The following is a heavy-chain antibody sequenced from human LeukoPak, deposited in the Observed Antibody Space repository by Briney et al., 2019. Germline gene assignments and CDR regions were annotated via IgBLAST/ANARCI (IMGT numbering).Heavy chain of an antibody. CDR2: IYYSGST. CDR3: ARHMRASIAAGGFVP. Sequence: SETLSLTCAVYGGSFSSSSYYWGWIRQPPGKGLEWIGSIYYSGSTYYNPSLKSRVTISVDTSKNQFSLKLSSVTAADTAVYYCARHMRASIAAGGFVPWGQGTLVTVSS. CDR1: GGSFSSSSYY. V-gene: IGHV4-39*01. J-gene: IGHJ5*02. D-gene: IGHD6-6*01.